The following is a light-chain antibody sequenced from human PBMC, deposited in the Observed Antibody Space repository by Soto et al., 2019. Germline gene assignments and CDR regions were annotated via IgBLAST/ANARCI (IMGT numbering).Light chain of an antibody. CDR3: SSYTSSSTLI. CDR1: GSDVSGYDY. J-gene: IGLJ2*01. V-gene: IGLV2-14*03. CDR2: DVS. Sequence: QSALTQPASVSGSPGQSITISCTGTGSDVSGYDYVSWYQHHPGKAPKLMIFDVSTRPSGISIRFSGSKSGNTASLTISGLQAEDEADFYCSSYTSSSTLIFGGGTKVTVL.